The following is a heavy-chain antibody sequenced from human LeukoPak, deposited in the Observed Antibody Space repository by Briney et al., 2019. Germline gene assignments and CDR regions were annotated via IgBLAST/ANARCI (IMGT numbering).Heavy chain of an antibody. J-gene: IGHJ3*02. CDR2: ISSSGSTI. Sequence: GGSLRLSCAASGFTFSSYEMNWVRQAPGKGLEWVSYISSSGSTIYYADSVKGRFTISRDNAKNSLYLQMNSLRAEDTAVYYCARALRGYSYPDAFDIWGQGTMVTVSS. V-gene: IGHV3-48*03. CDR3: ARALRGYSYPDAFDI. D-gene: IGHD5-18*01. CDR1: GFTFSSYE.